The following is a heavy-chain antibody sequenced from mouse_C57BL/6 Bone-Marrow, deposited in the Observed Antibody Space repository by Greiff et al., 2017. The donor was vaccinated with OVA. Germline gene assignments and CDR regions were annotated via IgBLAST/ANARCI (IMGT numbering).Heavy chain of an antibody. CDR2: IDPETGGT. Sequence: VQLQQSGAELVRPGASVTLSCKASGYTFTDYEMHWVKQTPVHGLEWIGAIDPETGGTAYNQKFKGKAILTADKSSSTAYMELRSLTSEDSAVYYCTRDPNYDGYAMDYWGQGTSVTVSS. CDR1: GYTFTDYE. D-gene: IGHD2-3*01. CDR3: TRDPNYDGYAMDY. J-gene: IGHJ4*01. V-gene: IGHV1-15*01.